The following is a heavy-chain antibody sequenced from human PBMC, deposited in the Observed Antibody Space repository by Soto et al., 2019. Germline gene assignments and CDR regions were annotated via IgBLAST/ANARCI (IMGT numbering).Heavy chain of an antibody. V-gene: IGHV4-39*01. CDR3: ARHLSGAVAAYNWFDP. Sequence: PSETLSLTCTVSGGSISSSSYYWGWIRQPPGKGLEWIGSIYYSGSTYYNPSLKSRVTISVDTSKNQFSLKLSSVTAADTAVYYCARHLSGAVAAYNWFDPWGQGTLVTVSS. D-gene: IGHD6-19*01. J-gene: IGHJ5*02. CDR2: IYYSGST. CDR1: GGSISSSSYY.